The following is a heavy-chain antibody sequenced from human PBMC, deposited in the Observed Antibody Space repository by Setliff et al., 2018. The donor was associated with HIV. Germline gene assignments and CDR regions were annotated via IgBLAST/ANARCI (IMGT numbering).Heavy chain of an antibody. Sequence: KASETLSLTCTVSGGSTTSSTYYWGWIRQPPGRGLEWIGSVSYSGRTYYNPSLKSRVTISIDTSKNQFSPNLSSVTAADTAVYYCVRHNPTMVTDGYDIWGQGTKVT. CDR2: VSYSGRT. CDR1: GGSTTSSTYY. J-gene: IGHJ3*02. D-gene: IGHD2-21*02. CDR3: VRHNPTMVTDGYDI. V-gene: IGHV4-39*01.